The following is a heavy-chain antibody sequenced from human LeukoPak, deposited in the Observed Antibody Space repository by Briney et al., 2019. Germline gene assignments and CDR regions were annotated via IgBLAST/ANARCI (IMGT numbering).Heavy chain of an antibody. CDR3: ARARGYCSGGFCYAYYFDY. D-gene: IGHD2-15*01. CDR2: ITTSATTI. J-gene: IGHJ4*02. CDR1: GFTFSSYA. V-gene: IGHV3-48*04. Sequence: PGGSLRLSCAASGFTFSSYAMSWVRQAPGKGLEWTSYITTSATTIYYADSVKGRFTMFRDNAKNSLFLQMNSLRAEDTAVYYCARARGYCSGGFCYAYYFDYWGQGTLVTVSS.